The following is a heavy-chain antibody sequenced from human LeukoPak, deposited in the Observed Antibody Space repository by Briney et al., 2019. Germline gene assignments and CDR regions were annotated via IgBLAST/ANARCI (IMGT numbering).Heavy chain of an antibody. CDR1: GFTFSSYW. Sequence: PGGSLRLSCAVSGFTFSSYWMNWVRQAPGKGLEWVASIRQDGGEKSYVDSVKGRFTISRDNAKNSLYLQMNSLRAEDTAVYYCARVASVLLWFGESPRSHYFDYWGQGTLVTVSS. D-gene: IGHD3-10*01. CDR2: IRQDGGEK. V-gene: IGHV3-7*01. CDR3: ARVASVLLWFGESPRSHYFDY. J-gene: IGHJ4*02.